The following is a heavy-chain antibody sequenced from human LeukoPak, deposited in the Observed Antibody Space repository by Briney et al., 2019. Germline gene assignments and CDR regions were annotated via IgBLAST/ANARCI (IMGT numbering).Heavy chain of an antibody. Sequence: PCRSLTLSCPASVFTFDHYAMPSVRQAPGKGLDWVSAISWNSDSICYPDSVNGRFTISIHNDKNSLYLQMNSLRAEDTDLYYCAKDHYSGSYTNYYSGMDVWGQGTPVTVSS. CDR1: VFTFDHYA. CDR3: AKDHYSGSYTNYYSGMDV. J-gene: IGHJ6*02. V-gene: IGHV3-9*01. CDR2: ISWNSDSI. D-gene: IGHD1-26*01.